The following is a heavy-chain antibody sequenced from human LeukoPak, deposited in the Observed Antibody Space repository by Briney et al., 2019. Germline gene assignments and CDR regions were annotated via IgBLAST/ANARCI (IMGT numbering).Heavy chain of an antibody. V-gene: IGHV3-21*01. J-gene: IGHJ5*02. Sequence: GGSLRLSCTTSEFTFSGYWMHWVRQAPGKGLEWVSSISSSSSYIYYADSVKGRFTISRDNAKNSLYLQMNSLRAEDTAVYYCARSPHPWGQGTLVTVSS. CDR2: ISSSSSYI. CDR1: EFTFSGYW. CDR3: ARSPHP.